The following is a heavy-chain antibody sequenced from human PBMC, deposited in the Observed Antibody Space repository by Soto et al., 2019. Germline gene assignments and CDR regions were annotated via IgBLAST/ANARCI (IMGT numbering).Heavy chain of an antibody. CDR3: ARKGYIGNFAMDV. J-gene: IGHJ6*02. CDR1: GYTFKSYD. CDR2: ISGHNGKA. D-gene: IGHD5-12*01. V-gene: IGHV1-18*04. Sequence: ASVKVSCKASGYTFKSYDVMWVRKAPGQGLEWMGWISGHNGKADYAENFQGRVIMTTDTSTATAYMDLRGLRSEDTAVYYCARKGYIGNFAMDVWGQGTTVTVSS.